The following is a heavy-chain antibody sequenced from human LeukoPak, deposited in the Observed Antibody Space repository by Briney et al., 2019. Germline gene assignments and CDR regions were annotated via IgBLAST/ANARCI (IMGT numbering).Heavy chain of an antibody. Sequence: ASVKVSCKASGGTFTSYAINCVRQAPGQGLEWMGGIIPIFGTATYAQTYQGRVTITADESTSTAYMELSSLKSEDTAVYYCAGDRRLDGDPGYMDVWGKGTTVSISS. CDR3: AGDRRLDGDPGYMDV. D-gene: IGHD4-17*01. CDR2: IIPIFGTA. J-gene: IGHJ6*04. CDR1: GGTFTSYA. V-gene: IGHV1-69*13.